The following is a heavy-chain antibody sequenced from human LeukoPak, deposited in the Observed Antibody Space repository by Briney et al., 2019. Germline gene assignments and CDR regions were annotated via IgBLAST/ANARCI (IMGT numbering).Heavy chain of an antibody. CDR1: RGSISSSSYY. CDR3: ASTGYSYAVNELHAFDI. CDR2: IYYSGST. D-gene: IGHD5-18*01. J-gene: IGHJ3*02. V-gene: IGHV4-39*01. Sequence: PSETLSLTCTVSRGSISSSSYYWGWIRQPPGKGLEWIGSIYYSGSTYYNPSLKSRVTISVDTSKNQFSLKLSSVTAADTAVYYCASTGYSYAVNELHAFDIWGQGTMVTVSS.